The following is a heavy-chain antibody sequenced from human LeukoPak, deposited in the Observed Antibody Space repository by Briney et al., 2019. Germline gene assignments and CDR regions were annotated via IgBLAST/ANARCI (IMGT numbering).Heavy chain of an antibody. CDR2: INWDGGST. CDR1: GFTFDDYG. D-gene: IGHD3-22*01. Sequence: PGGSLRLSCAASGFTFDDYGMSWVRQAPGKGLEWVSGINWDGGSTAYADSVKGRFTISRDNSKNTLYLQMNSLRAEDTAVYYCAKDQALYYYDSSTMNYWGQGTLVTVSS. V-gene: IGHV3-20*04. J-gene: IGHJ4*02. CDR3: AKDQALYYYDSSTMNY.